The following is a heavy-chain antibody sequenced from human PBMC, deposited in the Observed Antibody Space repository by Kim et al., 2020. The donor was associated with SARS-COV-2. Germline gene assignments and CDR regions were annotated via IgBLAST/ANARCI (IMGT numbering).Heavy chain of an antibody. V-gene: IGHV3-15*01. J-gene: IGHJ4*02. CDR2: IKSKTDGGTT. Sequence: GGSLRLSCAASGFTFSNSCVTWVRQAPGKGLEWVGRIKSKTDGGTTDYAAPVKGRFTISRDDSKNTIYLQMNSLKTEDTAVYYCTTDRPYSIPDYWGQGTLVTVSS. CDR1: GFTFSNSC. CDR3: TTDRPYSIPDY. D-gene: IGHD6-13*01.